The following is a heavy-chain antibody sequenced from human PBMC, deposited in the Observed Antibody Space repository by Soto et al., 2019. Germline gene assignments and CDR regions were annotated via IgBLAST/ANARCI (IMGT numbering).Heavy chain of an antibody. J-gene: IGHJ4*02. CDR1: GFTFSSYG. Sequence: QVQLVESGGGVVQPGRSLRLSCAASGFTFSSYGMHWVRQAPGKGLEWVAVISYDGSNKYYADSVKGRFTISRDNSKNTLYLQMNSRRAEDTAVYYCAKDRGPRYYGSGGGYYFDYWGQGTLVTVSS. V-gene: IGHV3-30*18. CDR2: ISYDGSNK. CDR3: AKDRGPRYYGSGGGYYFDY. D-gene: IGHD3-10*01.